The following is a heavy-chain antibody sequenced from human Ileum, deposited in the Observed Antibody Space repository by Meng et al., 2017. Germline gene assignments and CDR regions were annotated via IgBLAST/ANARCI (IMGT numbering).Heavy chain of an antibody. CDR2: IRPDGSTT. Sequence: EVQLVASGGGLVQPGGSLRLSCAASGFTFSSHWMHWVRQAPGKGLEWVSRIRPDGSTTAFADSVEGRFTISRDNAKNTLYLQLNSLRGEDTAAYYCTRDFDSGYGLWGQGTLVTVSS. V-gene: IGHV3-74*01. J-gene: IGHJ4*02. D-gene: IGHD5-12*01. CDR3: TRDFDSGYGL. CDR1: GFTFSSHW.